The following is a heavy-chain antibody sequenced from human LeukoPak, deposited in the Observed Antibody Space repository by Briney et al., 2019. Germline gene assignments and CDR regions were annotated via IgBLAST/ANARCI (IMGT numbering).Heavy chain of an antibody. V-gene: IGHV3-23*01. CDR3: AKDREWGYSYGSNWFDP. Sequence: GGSLRLSCAASGFTFSSYAMSWVRQAPGKGLEWVSAICGSGGSTYYADSVKGRFTISRDHPKNTLYLQMTSLRAEDTAVYYCAKDREWGYSYGSNWFDPWGQGTLSPSPQ. CDR2: ICGSGGST. D-gene: IGHD5-18*01. J-gene: IGHJ5*02. CDR1: GFTFSSYA.